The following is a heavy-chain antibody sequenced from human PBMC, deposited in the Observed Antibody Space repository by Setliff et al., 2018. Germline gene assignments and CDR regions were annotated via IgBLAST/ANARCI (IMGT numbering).Heavy chain of an antibody. Sequence: GGSLRLSCAASGFTFSSYAMSWVRQAPGKGLAWVSGITGGGGSTYYADPVKGRFTISRDNSKSTLYLQMNSLRAEDTAVYYCAKLTGRTRFDDFWGQGSLVTVSS. CDR3: AKLTGRTRFDDF. D-gene: IGHD3-9*01. CDR2: ITGGGGST. J-gene: IGHJ4*02. V-gene: IGHV3-23*01. CDR1: GFTFSSYA.